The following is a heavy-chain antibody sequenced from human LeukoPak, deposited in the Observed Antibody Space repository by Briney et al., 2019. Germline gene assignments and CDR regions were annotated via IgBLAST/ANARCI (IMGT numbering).Heavy chain of an antibody. D-gene: IGHD1-7*01. Sequence: SVKVSCKASGGTFSSYAISWVRQAPGQGLEWMGGIIPIFGTANYAQKFQGRVTITADESTSTAYMELSSLRSENTAVYYCARTLELKDRWFDPWGQGTLVTVSS. J-gene: IGHJ5*02. CDR3: ARTLELKDRWFDP. CDR1: GGTFSSYA. V-gene: IGHV1-69*13. CDR2: IIPIFGTA.